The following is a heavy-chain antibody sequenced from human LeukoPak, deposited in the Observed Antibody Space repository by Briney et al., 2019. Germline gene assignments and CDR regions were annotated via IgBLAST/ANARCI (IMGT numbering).Heavy chain of an antibody. CDR2: IYYSGST. J-gene: IGHJ6*03. CDR1: GGSISSYY. CDR3: AREQSMYCSSTSCLWNYYYYMDV. D-gene: IGHD2-2*01. V-gene: IGHV4-59*01. Sequence: PSETLSLTCTVSGGSISSYYWSWIRQPPGKGLEWIGYIYYSGSTNYNPSLKSRVTISVDTSKNQFSLGLSSVTAADAAVYYCAREQSMYCSSTSCLWNYYYYMDVWGKGTTVTVSS.